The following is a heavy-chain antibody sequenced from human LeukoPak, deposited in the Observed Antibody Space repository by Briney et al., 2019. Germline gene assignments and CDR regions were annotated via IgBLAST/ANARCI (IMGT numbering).Heavy chain of an antibody. Sequence: SETLSLTCAVYGGSFSGYYWSWIRQPPGKGLEWIGEIKHSGSTNYNPSLKSRVTISVDTSKNQFSLKLSSVTAADTAVYYCARGTTVTVDYWGQGTLVTVSS. J-gene: IGHJ4*02. V-gene: IGHV4-34*01. CDR2: IKHSGST. CDR1: GGSFSGYY. D-gene: IGHD4-17*01. CDR3: ARGTTVTVDY.